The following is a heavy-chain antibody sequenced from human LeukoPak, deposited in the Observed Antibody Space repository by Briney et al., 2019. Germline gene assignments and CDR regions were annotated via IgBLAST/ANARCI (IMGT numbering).Heavy chain of an antibody. Sequence: PSETLSLTCAVSGGSINSGDYSWNWIRQPPGKGLEWIGNIYRSGTTYYNPSLKSRVTISVDRSKNQFSLKLSSVTAADTAVYHCARGDQGIDYWGQGTLVTVSS. V-gene: IGHV4-30-2*01. CDR3: ARGDQGIDY. J-gene: IGHJ4*02. D-gene: IGHD2-2*01. CDR1: GGSINSGDYS. CDR2: IYRSGTT.